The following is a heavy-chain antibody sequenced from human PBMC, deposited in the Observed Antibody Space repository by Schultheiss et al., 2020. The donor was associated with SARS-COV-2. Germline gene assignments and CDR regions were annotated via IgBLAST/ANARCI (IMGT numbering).Heavy chain of an antibody. V-gene: IGHV4-4*02. CDR1: GGSISTNNW. J-gene: IGHJ4*02. D-gene: IGHD2-15*01. CDR3: ARAEWGCSGDNCYSGNYFDS. CDR2: IYHSGNT. Sequence: SETLSLTCAVSGGSISTNNWWSWVRQPPGKGLEWIGEIYHSGNTNYNPSLDGRVTISLDKSQNQFSLKLSSVTAADTAVYYCARAEWGCSGDNCYSGNYFDSWGQGTLVTVSS.